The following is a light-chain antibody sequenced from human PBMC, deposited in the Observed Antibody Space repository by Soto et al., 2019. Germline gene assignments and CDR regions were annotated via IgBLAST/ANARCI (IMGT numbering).Light chain of an antibody. CDR3: AAWDDSLNGPL. CDR1: SSNIGSNA. J-gene: IGLJ3*02. Sequence: QSVLTQPPSASGTPGQRVTISCSGSSSNIGSNAVNWYQQLPGTAPTLLIYSNNQRPPGVPDRFSGSKSGTSASLAVNGLQSEDEADYYCAAWDDSLNGPLFGGGTQLTVL. V-gene: IGLV1-44*01. CDR2: SNN.